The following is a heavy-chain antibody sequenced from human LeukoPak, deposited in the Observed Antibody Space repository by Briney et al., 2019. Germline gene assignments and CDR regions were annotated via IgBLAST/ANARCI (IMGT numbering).Heavy chain of an antibody. CDR1: GFTFSSYA. V-gene: IGHV3-23*01. Sequence: GGSLRLSCAASGFTFSSYAMSWVRQAPGKGLEWVSAISGSGGSTYYADSVKGRFIISRDNSKNTEYLQMNSLRADDTAVYYCARDRAYGDYAAWGQGTLVTVSS. J-gene: IGHJ5*02. CDR2: ISGSGGST. CDR3: ARDRAYGDYAA. D-gene: IGHD4-17*01.